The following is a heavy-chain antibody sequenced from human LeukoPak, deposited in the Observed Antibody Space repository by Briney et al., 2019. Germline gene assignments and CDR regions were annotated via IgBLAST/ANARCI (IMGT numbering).Heavy chain of an antibody. V-gene: IGHV1-46*01. CDR2: INPSGGST. CDR1: GYTFTIYY. Sequence: ASVTVSCTASGYTFTIYYMHWVRQAPGQGLEWMGIINPSGGSTSYAQKIQGRVTMTRDTSTSTVYMELSSLRSEDTAVYYCARDPTTYYYDSSVAFDIWGQGTMVTVS. CDR3: ARDPTTYYYDSSVAFDI. D-gene: IGHD3-22*01. J-gene: IGHJ3*02.